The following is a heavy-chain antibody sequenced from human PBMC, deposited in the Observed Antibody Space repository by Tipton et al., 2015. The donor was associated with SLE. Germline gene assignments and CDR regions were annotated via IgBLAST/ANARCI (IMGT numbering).Heavy chain of an antibody. Sequence: LRLSCSISGSSITSSSHYWGWIRQPPGKGLEWIGSIYYIGTTYYNPSLKSRVTISVETSKTHFSLKLSSVTAADTAVYYCARGVAGYFMYCYMDVWGKGTTVTISS. V-gene: IGHV4-39*07. CDR2: IYYIGTT. D-gene: IGHD5-18*01. J-gene: IGHJ6*03. CDR1: GSSITSSSHY. CDR3: ARGVAGYFMYCYMDV.